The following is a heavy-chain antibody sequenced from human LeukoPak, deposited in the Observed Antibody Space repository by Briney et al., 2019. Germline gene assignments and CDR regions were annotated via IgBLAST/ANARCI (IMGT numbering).Heavy chain of an antibody. V-gene: IGHV1-8*01. CDR2: MNPNSGNT. CDR1: GYTFTSYD. CDR3: ARGYCSGGSCCDFDY. D-gene: IGHD2-15*01. J-gene: IGHJ4*02. Sequence: ASVTVSFTASGYTFTSYDINWVRQATGQGLEWMGWMNPNSGNTGYAQKFQGRVTMTRNTSISTAYMELSSLRSEDTAVYYCARGYCSGGSCCDFDYWGQGTLVTVSS.